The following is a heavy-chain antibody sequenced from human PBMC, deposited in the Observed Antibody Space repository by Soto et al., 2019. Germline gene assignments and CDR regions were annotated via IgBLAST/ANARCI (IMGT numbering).Heavy chain of an antibody. CDR3: ARGLSGDKVGQ. CDR1: GGSLSDGDYF. V-gene: IGHV4-30-4*01. J-gene: IGHJ4*02. Sequence: QVQLQESGPGLVKPSQTLSLTCSVSGGSLSDGDYFWSWIRQPPGKGLEWIGHIYHRGNTYTNPPLKSRLTISLDTSKNQFTLNLNSVTAADTAVYYCARGLSGDKVGQWGQGTPVTVSS. D-gene: IGHD2-21*02. CDR2: IYHRGNT.